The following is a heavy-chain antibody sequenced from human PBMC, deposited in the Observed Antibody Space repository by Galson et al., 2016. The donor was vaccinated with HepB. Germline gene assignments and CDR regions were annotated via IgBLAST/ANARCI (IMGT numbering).Heavy chain of an antibody. V-gene: IGHV4-31*11. Sequence: TLSLTCAVSGGSITSGDYYWTWIRQHPGQGLEWIGHIYYSGNTYYNPSLKIRVTISVDTSENHFSLSLCSVTAADTAVYYCARCNISGRYFDFPLCDYWGQGTLLTVSS. CDR1: GGSITSGDYY. CDR3: ARCNISGRYFDFPLCDY. J-gene: IGHJ4*02. CDR2: IYYSGNT. D-gene: IGHD3-9*01.